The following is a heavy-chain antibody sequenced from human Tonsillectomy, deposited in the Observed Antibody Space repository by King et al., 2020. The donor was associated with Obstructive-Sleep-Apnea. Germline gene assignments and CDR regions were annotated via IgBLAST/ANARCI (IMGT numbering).Heavy chain of an antibody. Sequence: QGQLVQSGGGVVQPGRSLRLSCAASGFTFSSFAVHWVRQAPGKGLEWVAVISYDGSNKYYADSVKGRFTISRDNSENTLYLQMNSLRPEDTAVYYCATGGCGNGWLGFDHWGQGTLVAVSS. J-gene: IGHJ4*02. D-gene: IGHD6-19*01. CDR1: GFTFSSFA. CDR3: ATGGCGNGWLGFDH. CDR2: ISYDGSNK. V-gene: IGHV3-30*04.